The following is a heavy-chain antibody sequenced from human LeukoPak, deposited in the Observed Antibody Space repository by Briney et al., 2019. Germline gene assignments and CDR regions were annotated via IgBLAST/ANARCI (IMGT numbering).Heavy chain of an antibody. V-gene: IGHV1-18*01. J-gene: IGHJ3*02. CDR1: GYTFTAYG. Sequence: ASVKVSCKASGYTFTAYGIIWVRQAPGQGLEWMGWISSYNGNTNYAQNPQGRVTMTTDTSTSTAYMELRSLRSDDTAMYYCACTVGADIPDAFDIWGQETMVTVSS. CDR3: ACTVGADIPDAFDI. D-gene: IGHD1-26*01. CDR2: ISSYNGNT.